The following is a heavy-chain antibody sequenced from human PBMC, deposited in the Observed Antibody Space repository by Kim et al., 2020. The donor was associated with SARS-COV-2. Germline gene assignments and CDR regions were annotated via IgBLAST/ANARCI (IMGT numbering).Heavy chain of an antibody. CDR3: TTGLQHAFEN. J-gene: IGHJ4*02. V-gene: IGHV3-48*02. CDR1: GFNFNIYS. Sequence: GGSLRLSCAASGFNFNIYSMNWVRQAPGKGLEFVSYITGSSSVIHYSDSVKGRFTISRDNAQNSLYLQMNNLRDEDTAVYFCTTGLQHAFENWGQGTLVTVS. D-gene: IGHD4-4*01. CDR2: ITGSSSVI.